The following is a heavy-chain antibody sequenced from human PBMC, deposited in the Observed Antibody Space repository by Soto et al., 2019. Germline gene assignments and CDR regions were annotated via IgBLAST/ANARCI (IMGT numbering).Heavy chain of an antibody. CDR1: GFTFSSYA. D-gene: IGHD2-15*01. CDR2: ISGSGDYT. J-gene: IGHJ5*02. CDR3: AKDSRSHPQGWFDP. V-gene: IGHV3-23*01. Sequence: EVQLLESGGGLVQPGESLRLSCAASGFTFSSYAMTWVRQGPGTGLEWVSSISGSGDYTYFADSVKGRFTISRDNSKDTLYLQMSSLRVEDTAIYYCAKDSRSHPQGWFDPWGQGILVTVSS.